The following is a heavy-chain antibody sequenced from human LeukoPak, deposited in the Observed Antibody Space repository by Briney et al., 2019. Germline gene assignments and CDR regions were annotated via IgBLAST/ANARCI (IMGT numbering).Heavy chain of an antibody. V-gene: IGHV3-30-3*01. D-gene: IGHD2-8*01. CDR1: GFSFDTFS. CDR3: ARSNVPSKWWAYAMDV. Sequence: GGSLRLSCTAFGFSFDTFSMHWVRQIPGKGLEWVVVISNDESKIYYAGSVKGRFTISRDNSRSTLYLQMDSLRPDDTAVYYCARSNVPSKWWAYAMDVWGQGTMVTVSS. CDR2: ISNDESKI. J-gene: IGHJ6*02.